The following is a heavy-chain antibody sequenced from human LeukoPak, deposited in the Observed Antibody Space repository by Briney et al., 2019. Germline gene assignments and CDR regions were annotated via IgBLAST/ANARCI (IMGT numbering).Heavy chain of an antibody. CDR1: GISFTSYA. D-gene: IGHD5-18*01. CDR2: IVPIYDVT. Sequence: GASVKVSCKASGISFTSYAISWVRQAPGQGLEWMGAIVPIYDVTNYAQTFRGRVTMTADESTSTAYMELSSLTSEDTAMYYCASNPPRGYSYGYFDYWGQGTLVTVSS. V-gene: IGHV1-69*13. J-gene: IGHJ4*02. CDR3: ASNPPRGYSYGYFDY.